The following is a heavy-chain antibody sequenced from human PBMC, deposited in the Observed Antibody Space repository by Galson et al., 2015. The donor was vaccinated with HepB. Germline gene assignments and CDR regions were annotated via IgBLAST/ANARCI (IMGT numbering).Heavy chain of an antibody. J-gene: IGHJ5*02. CDR3: ARGAGVGVGGGSLNNWFDT. CDR2: ISPDKRNT. CDR1: GYTFSTYS. D-gene: IGHD2-15*01. V-gene: IGHV1-18*01. Sequence: SVKVSCKASGYTFSTYSIPWVRQAPGQGLEWMGWISPDKRNTSYARNFQGRVTITTDTFTSTAYMELRSLRTDDTAFYYCARGAGVGVGGGSLNNWFDTWGQGTLVTVSS.